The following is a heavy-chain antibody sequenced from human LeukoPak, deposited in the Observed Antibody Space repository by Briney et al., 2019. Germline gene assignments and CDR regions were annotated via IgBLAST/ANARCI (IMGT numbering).Heavy chain of an antibody. J-gene: IGHJ4*02. D-gene: IGHD3-10*01. CDR3: ARVRGVGSDSFDY. CDR2: IITIFHTP. CDR1: GYTFTGYY. Sequence: SVKVSCKASGYTFTGYYMHWVRQAPGQGLEWMGWIITIFHTPYYAPKFQGRVTITADKSTSTVYMEVSSLRSEDTAVYYCARVRGVGSDSFDYWGQGTLVTVSS. V-gene: IGHV1-69*06.